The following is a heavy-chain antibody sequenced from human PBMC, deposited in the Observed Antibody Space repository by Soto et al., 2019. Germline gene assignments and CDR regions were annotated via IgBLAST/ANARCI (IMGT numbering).Heavy chain of an antibody. CDR2: IYYSGST. Sequence: QVQLQESGPGLVKPSQTLSLTCTVSGGSISSGGYYWSWIRQHPGKGLEWIGYIYYSGSTYYNPSLKSLVTISVDTSKNQFSLKLSSVTAADTAVYYCARDQGYCSGGSCYSGGYYFDYWGQGTLVTVSS. D-gene: IGHD2-15*01. J-gene: IGHJ4*02. CDR1: GGSISSGGYY. V-gene: IGHV4-31*01. CDR3: ARDQGYCSGGSCYSGGYYFDY.